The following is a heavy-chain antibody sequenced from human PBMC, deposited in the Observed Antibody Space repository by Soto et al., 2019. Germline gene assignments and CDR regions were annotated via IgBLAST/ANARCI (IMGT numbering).Heavy chain of an antibody. D-gene: IGHD2-21*02. CDR1: GGSISDDTYY. CDR3: ARDLWGYCGTDCYPLDV. CDR2: IYYSGTS. V-gene: IGHV4-39*07. J-gene: IGHJ6*02. Sequence: SETLSLTCTVSGGSISDDTYYWGWIRQPPGKGLEWIGSIYYSGTSSYNPSLKSRVTMSVDTSKNQFSLKLNSVTAADTAVYYCARDLWGYCGTDCYPLDVWGQGTTVTVSS.